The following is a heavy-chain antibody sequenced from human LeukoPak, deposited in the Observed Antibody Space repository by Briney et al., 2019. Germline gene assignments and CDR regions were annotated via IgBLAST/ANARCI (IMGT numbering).Heavy chain of an antibody. V-gene: IGHV4-4*07. Sequence: SETLSLTCTVSGGSVSTYYWSWIRQPAGKGLEWIGRFYSSGSTSYNPSLKSRVSMSIDTSKNQFSLNLTSVTAADTAVYYCARGPYYYGSGSYLNYWGQGTLVTVSS. J-gene: IGHJ4*02. CDR1: GGSVSTYY. CDR3: ARGPYYYGSGSYLNY. CDR2: FYSSGST. D-gene: IGHD3-10*01.